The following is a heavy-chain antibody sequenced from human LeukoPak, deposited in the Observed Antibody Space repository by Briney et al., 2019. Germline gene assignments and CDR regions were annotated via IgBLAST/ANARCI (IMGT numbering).Heavy chain of an antibody. CDR1: GGTFSSYA. CDR3: AREISLGLHCSSTSCYGGGFDY. V-gene: IGHV1-69*13. J-gene: IGHJ4*02. Sequence: ASVKVSCKASGGTFSSYAISWVRQAPGQGLEWMGGIIPFFGTANYAQKFQGRVTITADESTSTAYMELSSLRSEDTAVYYCAREISLGLHCSSTSCYGGGFDYWGQGTLVTVSS. CDR2: IIPFFGTA. D-gene: IGHD2-2*01.